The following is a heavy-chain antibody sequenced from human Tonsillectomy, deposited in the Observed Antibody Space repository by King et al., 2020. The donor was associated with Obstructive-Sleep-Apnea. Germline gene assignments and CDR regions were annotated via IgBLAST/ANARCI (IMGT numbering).Heavy chain of an antibody. CDR2: ISGSGGGT. CDR1: GFTFSSYA. D-gene: IGHD3-10*01. J-gene: IGHJ4*02. CDR3: AKSHGSGSYQYYFDY. Sequence: EVQLVESGGGLVQPGGSRRLSCAASGFTFSSYAMSWVRQAPGKGLEWVSAISGSGGGTYYADSVKGRFPISRDNSNNTLYLQMNSLGAEETAVYYCAKSHGSGSYQYYFDYWGQGTLVTVSS. V-gene: IGHV3-23*04.